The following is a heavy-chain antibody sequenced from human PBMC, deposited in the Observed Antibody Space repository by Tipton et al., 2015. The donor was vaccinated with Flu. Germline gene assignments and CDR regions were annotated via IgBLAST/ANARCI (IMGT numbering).Heavy chain of an antibody. D-gene: IGHD3-9*01. CDR1: GFTFSRYG. CDR3: ARGYDILTDGGGYFDY. V-gene: IGHV3-23*01. CDR2: FSGGGATT. J-gene: IGHJ4*02. Sequence: SLRLSCAASGFTFSRYGMSWVRQAPGKGLEWVAAFSGGGATTYFADSVKGRFTISRDFSKNTLYLQMNSLRAEDTAVYYCARGYDILTDGGGYFDYWGQGALVTVSS.